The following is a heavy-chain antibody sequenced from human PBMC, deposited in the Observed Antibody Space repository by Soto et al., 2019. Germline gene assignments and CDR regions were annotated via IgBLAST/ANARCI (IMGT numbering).Heavy chain of an antibody. CDR3: ARDRGLDCSSTSCCRLGNWFDP. Sequence: PSETLSLTCTVSGGSISSGDYYWSWIRQPPGKGLEWIGYIYYSGSTYYNPSLKSRVTISVDTSKNQFSLKLSSVTAADTAVYYCARDRGLDCSSTSCCRLGNWFDPWGQGTLVTVSS. D-gene: IGHD2-2*01. CDR2: IYYSGST. V-gene: IGHV4-30-4*01. CDR1: GGSISSGDYY. J-gene: IGHJ5*02.